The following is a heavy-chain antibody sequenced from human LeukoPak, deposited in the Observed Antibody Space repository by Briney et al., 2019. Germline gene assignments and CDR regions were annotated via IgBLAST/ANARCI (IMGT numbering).Heavy chain of an antibody. CDR1: GFTFSNYW. D-gene: IGHD1-26*01. CDR2: IKQDGSGK. V-gene: IGHV3-7*05. CDR3: ARDKSVGATPFDY. J-gene: IGHJ4*02. Sequence: GGSLRLSCAAPGFTFSNYWMGWVRQAPGKGLERVANIKQDGSGKYYVDSVKGRFTISRDNAKKSLYLQMNSLRAEDTAVYYCARDKSVGATPFDYWGQGTLVTVSS.